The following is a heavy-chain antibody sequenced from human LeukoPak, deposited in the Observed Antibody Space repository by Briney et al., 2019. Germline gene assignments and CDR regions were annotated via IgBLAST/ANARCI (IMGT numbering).Heavy chain of an antibody. CDR1: GASITSYY. CDR3: ARSLFYYGSSGYYY. Sequence: SETLSLTCTVSGASITSYYWSWIRQPPGEGLEWIGYISYSGNTNYNPSLKSRVTISVDTSKNQFSLKLSSVTAADTAVYYCARSLFYYGSSGYYYWGQGTLVTVSS. CDR2: ISYSGNT. V-gene: IGHV4-59*08. D-gene: IGHD3-22*01. J-gene: IGHJ4*02.